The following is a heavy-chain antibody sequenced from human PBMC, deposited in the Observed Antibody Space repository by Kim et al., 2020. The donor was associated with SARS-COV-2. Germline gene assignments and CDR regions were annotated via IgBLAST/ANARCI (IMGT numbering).Heavy chain of an antibody. J-gene: IGHJ4*02. V-gene: IGHV1-8*01. CDR1: GYTFTSYD. CDR3: ARGKTGGGGYSVGYGY. Sequence: ASVKASCKASGYTFTSYDINWVRQATGQGLEWMGWMNPNSGNTGYAQKFQGRVTMTRNTSISTAYMELSSLRSEDTAVYYCARGKTGGGGYSVGYGYWGQGTLVTVSS. D-gene: IGHD1-26*01. CDR2: MNPNSGNT.